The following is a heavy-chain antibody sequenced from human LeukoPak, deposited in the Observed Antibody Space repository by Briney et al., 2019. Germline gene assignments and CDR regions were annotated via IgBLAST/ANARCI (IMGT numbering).Heavy chain of an antibody. D-gene: IGHD3-10*01. CDR2: ISGSGGST. J-gene: IGHJ4*02. CDR1: GFTFSSYW. CDR3: AKAANPLLTLAPPLLWFGELSYYFDY. V-gene: IGHV3-23*01. Sequence: PGGSLRLSCAASGFTFSSYWMSWVRQAPGKGLEWVSAISGSGGSTYYADSVKGRFTISRDNSKNTLYLQMNSLRAEDTAVYYCAKAANPLLTLAPPLLWFGELSYYFDYWGQGTLVTVSS.